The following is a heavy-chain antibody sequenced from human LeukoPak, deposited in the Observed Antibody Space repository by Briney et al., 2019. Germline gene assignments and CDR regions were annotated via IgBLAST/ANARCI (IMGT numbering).Heavy chain of an antibody. CDR1: GFTFSSYG. J-gene: IGHJ4*02. CDR2: ISYDGDTE. V-gene: IGHV3-30*18. Sequence: GGSLRLSCAASGFTFSSYGMFWVRQAPGKGLEWVALISYDGDTEYYADSVKGRLTISRDNSKNTLYLQMNDLRPEDTAVYYCAKTQLVGSYHPPGYCGQGTLVTVSS. CDR3: AKTQLVGSYHPPGY. D-gene: IGHD1-26*01.